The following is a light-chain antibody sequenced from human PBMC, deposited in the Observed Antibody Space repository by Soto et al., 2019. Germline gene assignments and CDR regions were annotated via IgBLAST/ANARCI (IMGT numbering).Light chain of an antibody. J-gene: IGLJ1*01. CDR1: SSNIGRNT. CDR3: VAWDDSLNGSYV. CDR2: SNS. V-gene: IGLV1-44*01. Sequence: QSVLTQPPSASGTPGQRVTISCSGSSSNIGRNTVNWYQQLPGTAPKRLIYSNSQRPSGVPDRFSGSKSGTSASLAISGLQSEDEADYYCVAWDDSLNGSYVFGTGTKLTVL.